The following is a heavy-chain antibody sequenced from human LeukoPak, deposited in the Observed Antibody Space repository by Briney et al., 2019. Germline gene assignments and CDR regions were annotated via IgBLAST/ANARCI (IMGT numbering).Heavy chain of an antibody. CDR1: GGSNSSYY. V-gene: IGHV4-59*01. J-gene: IGHJ6*03. CDR2: IYYSGST. CDR3: ARDWGVGGRPGYMDV. D-gene: IGHD6-6*01. Sequence: SETLSLTCTVSGGSNSSYYWSWIRQPPGKGLEWIGYIYYSGSTNYNPSLKSRVTISVDTSKNQFSLKLSSVTAADTAVYFCARDWGVGGRPGYMDVWGKGTTVTVSS.